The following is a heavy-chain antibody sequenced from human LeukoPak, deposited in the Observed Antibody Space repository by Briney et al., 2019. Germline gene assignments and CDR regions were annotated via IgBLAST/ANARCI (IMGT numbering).Heavy chain of an antibody. CDR1: GVSISSYH. Sequence: SETLSLTCTVTGVSISSYHWSWIRQPPGKGLEWIGYIYYTGSTNYNPSLKSRVTLSVDTSKNQFSLKLSFVTAADTAVYYCARTGRTYEDDYGVYSWGQGTLVTVSS. J-gene: IGHJ4*02. CDR3: ARTGRTYEDDYGVYS. D-gene: IGHD4-17*01. V-gene: IGHV4-59*01. CDR2: IYYTGST.